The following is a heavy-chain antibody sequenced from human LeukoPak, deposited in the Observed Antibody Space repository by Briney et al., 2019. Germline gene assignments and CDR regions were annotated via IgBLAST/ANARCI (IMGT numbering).Heavy chain of an antibody. D-gene: IGHD6-19*01. V-gene: IGHV3-30-3*01. Sequence: GGSLRLSCAASGFAFSSYAMSWVRQAPGKGLEWVAVISYDGSNKYYADSVKGRFTISRDNSKNTLYLQMNSLRAEDTAVYYCARVRQIAVAAYYFDYWGQGTLVTVSS. CDR1: GFAFSSYA. CDR3: ARVRQIAVAAYYFDY. J-gene: IGHJ4*02. CDR2: ISYDGSNK.